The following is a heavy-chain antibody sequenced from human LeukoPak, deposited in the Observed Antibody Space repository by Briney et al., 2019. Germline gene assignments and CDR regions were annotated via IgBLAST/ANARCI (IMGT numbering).Heavy chain of an antibody. J-gene: IGHJ5*02. CDR2: IYYSGST. CDR1: GGSISSYY. V-gene: IGHV4-59*01. D-gene: IGHD3-22*01. Sequence: PSVTLSLTCTVSGGSISSYYWSWIRQPPVKGLEWIGYIYYSGSTNYNPSLKSRVTISVDTSKNQFSLKLSSVTAADTAVYYCARVVSTNYYDNRGWFDPWGQGTLVTVSS. CDR3: ARVVSTNYYDNRGWFDP.